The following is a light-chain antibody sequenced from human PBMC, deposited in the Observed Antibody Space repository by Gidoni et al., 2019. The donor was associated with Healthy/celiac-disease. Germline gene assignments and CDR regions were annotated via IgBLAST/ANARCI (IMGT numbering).Light chain of an antibody. CDR1: SSNIGAGYD. CDR2: GKS. CDR3: QSYDSSLSGSV. J-gene: IGLJ3*02. Sequence: QPVLTQPPSVSGAPGQRVTISCTGSSSNIGAGYDVHWYQQLPGTAPNLLIYGKSNRPSGVPDRFSGSKSGTSASLAITGLQAEDEADYYCQSYDSSLSGSVFGGGTKLTVL. V-gene: IGLV1-40*01.